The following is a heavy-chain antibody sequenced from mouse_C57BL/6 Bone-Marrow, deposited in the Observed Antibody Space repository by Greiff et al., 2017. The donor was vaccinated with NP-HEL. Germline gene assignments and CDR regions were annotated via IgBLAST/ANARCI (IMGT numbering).Heavy chain of an antibody. J-gene: IGHJ3*01. V-gene: IGHV1-82*01. CDR2: IYPGDGDT. Sequence: QVQLQQSGPELVKPGASVKISCKASGYAFSSSWMNWVKQRPGKGLEWIGRIYPGDGDTNYNGKFKGKATLTADKSSSTAYMQLSSLTSEDSAVYFCARGGSSPFAYWGQGTLVTVSA. CDR1: GYAFSSSW. D-gene: IGHD1-1*01. CDR3: ARGGSSPFAY.